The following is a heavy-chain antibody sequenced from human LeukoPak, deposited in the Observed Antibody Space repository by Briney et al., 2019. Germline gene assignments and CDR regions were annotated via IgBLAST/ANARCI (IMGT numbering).Heavy chain of an antibody. D-gene: IGHD3-10*01. CDR1: GFTFSDYY. Sequence: GGSLRLSCAASGFTFSDYYMSWIRQAPGKGLEWVSYISSSGSTIYYADSVKGRFTISRDNAKNSLYLQMNSLRAEDAAVYYCARLVITMVRGVRYFDYWGQGTLVTVSS. V-gene: IGHV3-11*04. CDR3: ARLVITMVRGVRYFDY. J-gene: IGHJ4*02. CDR2: ISSSGSTI.